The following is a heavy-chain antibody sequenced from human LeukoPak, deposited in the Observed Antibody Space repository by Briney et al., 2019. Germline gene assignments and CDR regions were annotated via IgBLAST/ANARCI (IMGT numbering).Heavy chain of an antibody. J-gene: IGHJ4*02. Sequence: GGSLRLSCAASGFTLSSYGMHWVRQAPGKGREWGAFIRYDGSNKYYADSVKGRVTISRDNSKNTLYLQLGSLRAEDTAVYYCARGGRFGELSSSLWGQGTLVTVSS. V-gene: IGHV3-30*02. CDR3: ARGGRFGELSSSL. CDR1: GFTLSSYG. CDR2: IRYDGSNK. D-gene: IGHD3-10*01.